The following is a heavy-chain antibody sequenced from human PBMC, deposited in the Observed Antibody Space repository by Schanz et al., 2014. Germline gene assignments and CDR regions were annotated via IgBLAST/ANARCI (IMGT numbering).Heavy chain of an antibody. Sequence: EVQLLESGGGLVQPGGSLRLSCAASGFTFSSYAMTWVRQAPGMGLEWVSAISGRDGSTYYADSVRGRFTISRDNSKNTLYLQMNSLRPEDTAVYYCARVKYCTITRCYRTETEGIYYMDVWGKGTTVTVSS. CDR1: GFTFSSYA. CDR2: ISGRDGST. V-gene: IGHV3-23*01. D-gene: IGHD2-2*01. J-gene: IGHJ6*03. CDR3: ARVKYCTITRCYRTETEGIYYMDV.